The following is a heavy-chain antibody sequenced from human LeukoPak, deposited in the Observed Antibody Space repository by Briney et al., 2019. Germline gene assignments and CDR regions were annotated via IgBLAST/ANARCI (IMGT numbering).Heavy chain of an antibody. Sequence: GASVKVSCKASGGTFSSYAISWVQQAPGQGLEWMGRIIPILGIANYAQKFQGRVTITADKSTSTAYMELSSLRSEDTAVYYCARSGAEITRLYDYWGQGTLVTVSS. D-gene: IGHD3-16*01. J-gene: IGHJ4*02. CDR1: GGTFSSYA. CDR3: ARSGAEITRLYDY. V-gene: IGHV1-69*04. CDR2: IIPILGIA.